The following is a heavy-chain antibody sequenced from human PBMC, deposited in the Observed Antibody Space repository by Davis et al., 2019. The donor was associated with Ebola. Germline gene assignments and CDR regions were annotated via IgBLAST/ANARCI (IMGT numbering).Heavy chain of an antibody. D-gene: IGHD2-2*01. Sequence: SETLSLTCTVSGASISSGDYSWNWIRQPPGKGLEWIGYIYYSGNTYYNPSLKSRVTISVDTSKNQFSLKLSSVTAADTAVYYCARGISEDIVVVPAAPIWFDPWGQGTLVTVSS. CDR3: ARGISEDIVVVPAAPIWFDP. J-gene: IGHJ5*02. CDR1: GASISSGDYS. CDR2: IYYSGNT. V-gene: IGHV4-30-4*01.